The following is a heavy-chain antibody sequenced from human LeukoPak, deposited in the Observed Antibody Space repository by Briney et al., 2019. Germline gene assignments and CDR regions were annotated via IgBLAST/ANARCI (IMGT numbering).Heavy chain of an antibody. CDR1: GGSISSYY. CDR3: ASPGTRGYSSGWYAY. CDR2: IYYSGST. Sequence: SETLSLTCTVSGGSISSYYWSWIRQPPGKGLEWIGYIYYSGSTNYNPSLKSRVTISVDTSKNQFSLKLSSVTAADTAVYYCASPGTRGYSSGWYAYWGQGTLVTVSS. D-gene: IGHD6-19*01. V-gene: IGHV4-59*01. J-gene: IGHJ4*02.